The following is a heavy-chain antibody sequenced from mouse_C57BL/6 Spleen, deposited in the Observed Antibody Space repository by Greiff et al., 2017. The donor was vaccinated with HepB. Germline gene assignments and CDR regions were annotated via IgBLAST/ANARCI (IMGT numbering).Heavy chain of an antibody. J-gene: IGHJ1*03. D-gene: IGHD2-10*01. V-gene: IGHV2-5*01. CDR3: AKNPLLWRYFDV. CDR2: IWRGGST. CDR1: GFSLTSYG. Sequence: VKLMESGPGLVQPSQSLSITCTVSGFSLTSYGVHWVRQSPGKGLEWLGVIWRGGSTDYNAAFMSRLSITKDNSKSQVFFKMNSLQADDTAIYYCAKNPLLWRYFDVWGTGTTVTVSS.